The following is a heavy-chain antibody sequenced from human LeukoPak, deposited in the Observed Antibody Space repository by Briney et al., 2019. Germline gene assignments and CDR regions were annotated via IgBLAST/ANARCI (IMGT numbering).Heavy chain of an antibody. CDR2: ISWSSGII. CDR1: GFTFSSYW. Sequence: GGSLRLSCAPSGFTFSSYWMHWVRQAPGKGLEWVSGISWSSGIIGYADSVKGRFTISRDNAKNSLYLQMESLRAEDTAVYYCARVMHDSSGYYRPFDYWGQGTLVTVSS. D-gene: IGHD3-22*01. J-gene: IGHJ4*02. CDR3: ARVMHDSSGYYRPFDY. V-gene: IGHV3-74*01.